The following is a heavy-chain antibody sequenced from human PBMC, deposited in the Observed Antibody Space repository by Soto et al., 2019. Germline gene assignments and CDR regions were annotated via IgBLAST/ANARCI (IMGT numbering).Heavy chain of an antibody. CDR2: ISKSGGLKYYL. CDR3: ASQKWPNAFDI. D-gene: IGHD5-12*01. Sequence: GGSLRLSCAASGITLSSFEMNWVRQAPGKGLEWISYISKSGGLKYYLDYADSVKGRFTISRDDAKNSVFLQMNSLRAEDTAVYYCASQKWPNAFDIWGKGTMVNGS. V-gene: IGHV3-48*03. J-gene: IGHJ3*02. CDR1: GITLSSFE.